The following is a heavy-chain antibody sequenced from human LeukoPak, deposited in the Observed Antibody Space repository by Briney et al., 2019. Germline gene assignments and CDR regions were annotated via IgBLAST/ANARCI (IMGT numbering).Heavy chain of an antibody. Sequence: ASVKVSCKASGYTFTSYGISWVRQAPGQGLEWMGWISAYNGNTNYAQKLQGRVTMTTDTSTSTAYMELRSLRSDDTAVYYCARDVSSGGRYYDFWSGWISVYFDYWGQGTLVTVSS. CDR3: ARDVSSGGRYYDFWSGWISVYFDY. CDR2: ISAYNGNT. D-gene: IGHD3-3*01. J-gene: IGHJ4*02. V-gene: IGHV1-18*01. CDR1: GYTFTSYG.